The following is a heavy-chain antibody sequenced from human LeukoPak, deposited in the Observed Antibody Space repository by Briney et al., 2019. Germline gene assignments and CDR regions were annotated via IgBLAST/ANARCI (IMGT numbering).Heavy chain of an antibody. J-gene: IGHJ3*02. V-gene: IGHV4-59*08. CDR3: ARHVPSSSGWPNDAFDI. CDR1: GGSISSYY. D-gene: IGHD6-19*01. CDR2: IYYSGST. Sequence: SETLSLTCTVSGGSISSYYWSWIRQPPGKGLELIGYIYYSGSTNYNPSLKSRVTISVDRSKNQFSLKLSSVTAADTAVYYCARHVPSSSGWPNDAFDIWGQGTMVTVSS.